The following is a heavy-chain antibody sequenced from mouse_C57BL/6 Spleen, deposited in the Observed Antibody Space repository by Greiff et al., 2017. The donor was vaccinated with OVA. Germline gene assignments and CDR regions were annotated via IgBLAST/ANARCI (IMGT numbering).Heavy chain of an antibody. CDR3: AREGVVATPFAY. D-gene: IGHD1-1*01. CDR2: IYPGDGDT. Sequence: VQLVESGAELVKPGASVKISCKASGYAFSSYWMNWVKQRPGKGLEWIGQIYPGDGDTNYNGKFKGKATLTADKSSSTAYMQLSSLTSEDSAVYFCAREGVVATPFAYWGQGTLVTVSA. CDR1: GYAFSSYW. J-gene: IGHJ3*01. V-gene: IGHV1-80*01.